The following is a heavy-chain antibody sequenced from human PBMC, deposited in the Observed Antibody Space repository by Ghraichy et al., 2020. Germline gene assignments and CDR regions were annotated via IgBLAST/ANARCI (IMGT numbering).Heavy chain of an antibody. V-gene: IGHV2-5*02. J-gene: IGHJ6*03. Sequence: SGPTLVKPTQTLTLTCTFSGFSLSTSGVGVGWIRQPPGKALEWLALIYWDDDKRYSPSLKSRLTITKDTSKNQVVLTMTNMDPVDTATYYCAHRRDGGRHDFWSGLDLGYMDVWGKGTTVTVSS. CDR3: AHRRDGGRHDFWSGLDLGYMDV. D-gene: IGHD3-3*01. CDR1: GFSLSTSGVG. CDR2: IYWDDDK.